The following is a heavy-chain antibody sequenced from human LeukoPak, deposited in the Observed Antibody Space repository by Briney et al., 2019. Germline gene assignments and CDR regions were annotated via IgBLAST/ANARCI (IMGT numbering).Heavy chain of an antibody. CDR1: GGPINSYY. CDR2: VYYSGST. CDR3: ARQQWLIRPFDS. D-gene: IGHD6-19*01. V-gene: IGHV4-39*01. J-gene: IGHJ4*02. Sequence: SETLSLTCTVSGGPINSYYWGWIRQPPGKGLEWIGSVYYSGSTYYNPSLKSRVTISVDTSKNQFSLKLSSVTAAETAVYHCARQQWLIRPFDSWGQGTLVTVSS.